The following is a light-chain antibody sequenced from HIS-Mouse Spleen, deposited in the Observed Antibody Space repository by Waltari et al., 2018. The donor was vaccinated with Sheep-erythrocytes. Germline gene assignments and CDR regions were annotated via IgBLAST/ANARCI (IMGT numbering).Light chain of an antibody. CDR1: NLGDKN. CDR2: QDS. CDR3: QAWDSSTAWV. Sequence: SYELTQPPSVSVSPAQTASIPCSGDNLGDKNACRYQQKQGQSPVLVIYQDSKRPSGITERFSGSNSGNTATLTISGTQAMDEADYYCQAWDSSTAWVFGGGTKLTVL. V-gene: IGLV3-1*01. J-gene: IGLJ3*02.